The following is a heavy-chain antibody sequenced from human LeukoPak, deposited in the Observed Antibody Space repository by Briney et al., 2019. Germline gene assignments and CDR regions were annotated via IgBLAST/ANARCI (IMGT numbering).Heavy chain of an antibody. CDR3: ARVPYNSGWYVYYYYYYMDV. J-gene: IGHJ6*03. CDR2: IYYSGST. V-gene: IGHV4-39*07. Sequence: SETLSLTCTVSGGSISSSSYYWGWIRQPPGKGLEWIGSIYYSGSTYYNPSLKSRVTISVDTSKNQFSLKLSSVTAADTAVYYCARVPYNSGWYVYYYYYYMDVWGKGTTVTVSS. CDR1: GGSISSSSYY. D-gene: IGHD6-19*01.